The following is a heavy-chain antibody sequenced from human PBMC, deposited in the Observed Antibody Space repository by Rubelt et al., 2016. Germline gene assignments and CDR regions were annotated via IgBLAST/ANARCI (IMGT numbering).Heavy chain of an antibody. CDR3: ARGQGRDGYIH. J-gene: IGHJ4*02. D-gene: IGHD5-24*01. Sequence: QVQLQESGPGLVKPSETLSLTCNVSGYSISSGFYWGWIRQPPGKGLEWIGSVYSSGRTNYNPSLESRVTMLVDTSKNQFSLKLGSVTAADTAVYYCARGQGRDGYIHWGQGTLVTVSS. V-gene: IGHV4-38-2*02. CDR2: VYSSGRT. CDR1: GYSISSGFY.